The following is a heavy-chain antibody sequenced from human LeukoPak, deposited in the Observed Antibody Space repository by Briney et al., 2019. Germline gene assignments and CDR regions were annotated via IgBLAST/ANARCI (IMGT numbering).Heavy chain of an antibody. CDR2: IYYSGST. J-gene: IGHJ4*02. D-gene: IGHD4-23*01. V-gene: IGHV4-59*06. Sequence: SETLSLTCTVSGGSISSYYWSWIRQHPGKGLEGIGYIYYSGSTYYNPSLKSRATISVDTSKNQFSLKLSSVTAADTAVYYCARGYGGNYLFDYWGQGTLVTVSS. CDR3: ARGYGGNYLFDY. CDR1: GGSISSYY.